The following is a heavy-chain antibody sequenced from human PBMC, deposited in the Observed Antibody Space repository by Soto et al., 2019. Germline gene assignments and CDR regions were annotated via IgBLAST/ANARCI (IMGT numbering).Heavy chain of an antibody. Sequence: GGSLRLSCSASGFTFNSYWMSWVRQAPGKGLEWVANIKQDGSEIYYGGSVKGRFTISRDNTINSVYLHMNTLRADDTAVYYCARDIFYGGDSDYWGQGTLVTVSS. V-gene: IGHV3-7*03. CDR3: ARDIFYGGDSDY. CDR1: GFTFNSYW. CDR2: IKQDGSEI. J-gene: IGHJ4*02. D-gene: IGHD2-21*02.